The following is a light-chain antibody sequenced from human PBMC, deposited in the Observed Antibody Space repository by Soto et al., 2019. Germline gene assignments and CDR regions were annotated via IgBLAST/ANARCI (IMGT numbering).Light chain of an antibody. CDR2: AAS. CDR1: QGISSY. J-gene: IGKJ1*01. CDR3: QQYYSYPQT. Sequence: AIRMTQSPSSFSASTGDRVTITCRASQGISSYLAGYQQKPGKAPKLLIYAASTLQSGVPSRFSGSGSGTYFTLTISCLPSEDFATYYCQQYYSYPQTFGQGTKVEIK. V-gene: IGKV1-8*01.